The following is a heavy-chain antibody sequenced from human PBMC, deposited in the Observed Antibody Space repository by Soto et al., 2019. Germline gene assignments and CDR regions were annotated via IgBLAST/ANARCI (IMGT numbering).Heavy chain of an antibody. V-gene: IGHV4-59*01. J-gene: IGHJ4*02. Sequence: QVQLQESGPGLVKPSETLSLTYTVSGGSISSYYWSWIRQPPGKGLEWIGYIYYSGSTNYNPSLKSRVTISVDTSKNQFSLKLSSVTAADTAVYYCARVAVAGTHYWGQGTLVTVSS. D-gene: IGHD6-19*01. CDR3: ARVAVAGTHY. CDR2: IYYSGST. CDR1: GGSISSYY.